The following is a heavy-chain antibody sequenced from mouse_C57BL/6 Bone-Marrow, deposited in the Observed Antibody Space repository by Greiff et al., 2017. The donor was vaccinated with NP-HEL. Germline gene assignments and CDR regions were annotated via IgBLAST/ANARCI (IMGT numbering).Heavy chain of an antibody. CDR1: GYTFTSYG. CDR3: ARGGGLGLFAY. D-gene: IGHD4-1*01. V-gene: IGHV1-58*01. CDR2: IYIGNGYT. J-gene: IGHJ3*01. Sequence: EVMLVESGAELVRPGSSVKMSCKTSGYTFTSYGINWVKQRPGQGLEWIGYIYIGNGYTAYNEKFKGKATLTSDTSSSTAYMQLSSLTSEDSAIYFYARGGGLGLFAYWGQGTLVTVSA.